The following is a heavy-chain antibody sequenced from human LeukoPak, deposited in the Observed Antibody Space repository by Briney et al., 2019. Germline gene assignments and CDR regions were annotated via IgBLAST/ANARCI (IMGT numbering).Heavy chain of an antibody. V-gene: IGHV3-30-3*01. J-gene: IGHJ4*02. CDR2: ILYDGSNK. CDR3: ARGPSAGGYDYVWGSYRYTGQDY. Sequence: PGGSLRLSCAASGFTFSSYAMHWVRQAPGKGLEWVAVILYDGSNKYYADSVKGRFTISRDNSKNTLYLQMNSLRAEDTAVYYCARGPSAGGYDYVWGSYRYTGQDYWGQGTLVTVSS. CDR1: GFTFSSYA. D-gene: IGHD3-16*02.